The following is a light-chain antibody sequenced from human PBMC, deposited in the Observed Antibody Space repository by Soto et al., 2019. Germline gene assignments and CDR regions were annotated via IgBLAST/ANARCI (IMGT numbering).Light chain of an antibody. Sequence: IQLTQSPSFLSASVGDRVTITCRASQGISSYLAWYQQKPGKAPKLLIYAASTLQSGVPSRFSGSGSGTEFTLTIRSLQPEDFASYYCQQLFSYPLFTFGPGTKVDIK. CDR1: QGISSY. CDR2: AAS. V-gene: IGKV1-9*01. J-gene: IGKJ3*01. CDR3: QQLFSYPLFT.